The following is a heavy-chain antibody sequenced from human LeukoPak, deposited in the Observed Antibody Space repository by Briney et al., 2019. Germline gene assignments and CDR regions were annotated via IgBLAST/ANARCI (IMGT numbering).Heavy chain of an antibody. D-gene: IGHD2-15*01. CDR1: GYTFTSYG. Sequence: ASVKVSCKASGYTFTSYGISWVRQAPGQGLEWMGWISAYNGNTNYAQKLQGRVTMTTDTSTSTAYMELRSLRSDDTAVYYCARWRGTGFCSGGSCYSAQEYYFDYWGQGTLVTVSS. CDR3: ARWRGTGFCSGGSCYSAQEYYFDY. V-gene: IGHV1-18*01. CDR2: ISAYNGNT. J-gene: IGHJ4*02.